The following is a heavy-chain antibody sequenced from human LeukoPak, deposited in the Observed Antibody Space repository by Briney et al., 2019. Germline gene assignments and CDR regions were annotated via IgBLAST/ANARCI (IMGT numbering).Heavy chain of an antibody. CDR1: GFTFSAYA. D-gene: IGHD3-10*01. V-gene: IGHV3-23*01. Sequence: PGGLLRLSCAASGFTFSAYAMSWVRQAPGKGLEWVSSISAGGSGTYFADSVKGRFRISRDNSKSTLFLQMNSLRVEDTAIYYCATLSSGGSGSYHHYWGQGTLVTVSS. CDR2: ISAGGSGT. J-gene: IGHJ4*02. CDR3: ATLSSGGSGSYHHY.